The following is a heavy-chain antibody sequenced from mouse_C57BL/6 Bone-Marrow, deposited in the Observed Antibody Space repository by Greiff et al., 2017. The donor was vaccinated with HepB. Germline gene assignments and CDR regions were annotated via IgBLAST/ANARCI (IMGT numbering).Heavy chain of an antibody. CDR3: TELLRSLYAMDY. CDR1: GYTFTSYW. Sequence: VQLQQSGTVLARPGASVKMSCKTSGYTFTSYWMHWVKQRPGQGLEWIGAISPGNSDTSYNQKFKGKAKLTAVTSARTAYMELSSLTNEDSAVYYCTELLRSLYAMDYWGQGTSVTVSS. CDR2: ISPGNSDT. V-gene: IGHV1-5*01. J-gene: IGHJ4*01. D-gene: IGHD1-1*01.